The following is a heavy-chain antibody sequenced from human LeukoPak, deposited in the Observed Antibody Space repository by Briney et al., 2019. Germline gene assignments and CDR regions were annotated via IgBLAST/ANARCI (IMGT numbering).Heavy chain of an antibody. J-gene: IGHJ4*02. CDR1: GFTFGNFK. D-gene: IGHD1-14*01. CDR2: ISSSGHIT. Sequence: PGRSLRLYCSGSGFTFGNFKMNSVRQVPGPGLEWLAYISSSGHITYYADSVKGRFAVSRDNAKNSVSLEMDSLRADDTGIYFCARDPDPQGNLDFWGQGTHVIVSS. V-gene: IGHV3-48*03. CDR3: ARDPDPQGNLDF.